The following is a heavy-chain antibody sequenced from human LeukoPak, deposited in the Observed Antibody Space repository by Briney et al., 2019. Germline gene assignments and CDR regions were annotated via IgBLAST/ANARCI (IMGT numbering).Heavy chain of an antibody. J-gene: IGHJ6*04. CDR3: ARDGGYCGGDCFVDV. Sequence: SETLSLTCTVSGGSISSYYWSWIRQPAGKGLEWIGRIYTSGSTNYNHSLKSRVTMSVDTSKNQFSLKLSSVTAADTAVYYCARDGGYCGGDCFVDVWGKGTTVTVSS. V-gene: IGHV4-4*07. D-gene: IGHD2-21*02. CDR2: IYTSGST. CDR1: GGSISSYY.